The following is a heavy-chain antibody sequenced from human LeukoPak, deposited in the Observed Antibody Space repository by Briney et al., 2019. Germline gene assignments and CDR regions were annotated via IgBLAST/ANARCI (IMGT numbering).Heavy chain of an antibody. CDR3: ARFAVHRRITVAGQFGLDY. J-gene: IGHJ4*02. D-gene: IGHD6-19*01. CDR2: ISAYNGNT. V-gene: IGHV1-18*01. CDR1: GYTFTSYG. Sequence: ASVKVSCKASGYTFTSYGISWVRQAPGQGLEWMGWISAYNGNTNYAQKLQGRVTMTTDTSTSTAYMELSSLRSEDTAVYYCARFAVHRRITVAGQFGLDYWGQGTLVSLSS.